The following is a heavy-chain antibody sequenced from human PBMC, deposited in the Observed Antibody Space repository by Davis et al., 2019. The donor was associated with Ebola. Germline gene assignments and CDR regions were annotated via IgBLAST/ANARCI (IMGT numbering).Heavy chain of an antibody. Sequence: GESLKISCAASGFTVSSNYMSWVRQAPGKGLEWVSVIYSGGSTYYADSVKGRFTISRDNSKNTLYLQMNSLRAEDTAVYYCARLGDDSSPYFDYWGQGTLVTVSS. CDR2: IYSGGST. CDR3: ARLGDDSSPYFDY. CDR1: GFTVSSNY. J-gene: IGHJ4*02. V-gene: IGHV3-53*01. D-gene: IGHD3-22*01.